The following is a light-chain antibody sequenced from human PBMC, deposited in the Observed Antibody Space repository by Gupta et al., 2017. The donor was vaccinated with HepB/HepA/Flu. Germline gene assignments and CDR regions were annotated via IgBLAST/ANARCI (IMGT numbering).Light chain of an antibody. CDR1: QSISSW. V-gene: IGKV1-5*03. CDR3: QQYTSYSWT. J-gene: IGKJ1*01. CDR2: KAS. Sequence: DIQMTQSPSTLSSVGDRVTITCRASQSISSWLAWYQQKPGKAPKLLIYKASSLESGVPSRFSGSGSGTEFTRTISSLQPDDFATYYCQQYTSYSWTFGQGTKVEIK.